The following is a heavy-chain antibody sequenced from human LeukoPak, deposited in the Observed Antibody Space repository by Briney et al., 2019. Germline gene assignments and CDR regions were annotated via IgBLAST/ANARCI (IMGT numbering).Heavy chain of an antibody. V-gene: IGHV3-21*01. CDR2: ISGSSNYI. CDR3: ARHLWLSGNDY. D-gene: IGHD5-18*01. Sequence: GGSLRLSCAASGFTFSSYNMNWVRQAPGKGLEWVSSISGSSNYIYYADSVKGRFTISRDNAKNSLYLQMNNLRAEDTAVYYCARHLWLSGNDYWGQGTLVTVSS. CDR1: GFTFSSYN. J-gene: IGHJ4*02.